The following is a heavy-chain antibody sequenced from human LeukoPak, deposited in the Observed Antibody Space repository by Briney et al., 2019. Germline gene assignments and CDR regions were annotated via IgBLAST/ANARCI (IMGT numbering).Heavy chain of an antibody. Sequence: GGSLRLSCAASGFIFSSYWMSWVRQAPGKGLEWVANIKQDGGETYYMESVKGRFTISRDNARNSLYLQMNSLTVEDTAVYYCARDMGWQQFDQWGQGTLVTVSS. CDR2: IKQDGGET. V-gene: IGHV3-7*01. D-gene: IGHD5-24*01. CDR3: ARDMGWQQFDQ. J-gene: IGHJ4*02. CDR1: GFIFSSYW.